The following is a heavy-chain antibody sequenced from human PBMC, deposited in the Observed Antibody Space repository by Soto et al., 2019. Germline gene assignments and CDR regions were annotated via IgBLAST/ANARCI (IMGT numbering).Heavy chain of an antibody. D-gene: IGHD3-9*01. CDR2: MNPNSGNT. CDR1: GYTFTSYG. V-gene: IGHV1-8*01. J-gene: IGHJ5*02. Sequence: ASVNGSCKASGYTFTSYGINWVRQATGQGLEWMGWMNPNSGNTGYAQKFQGRVTMTRNTSISTAYMELSSLRSEDTAVYYCARVSVLRDFDLVRGDNGVDPWG. CDR3: ARVSVLRDFDLVRGDNGVDP.